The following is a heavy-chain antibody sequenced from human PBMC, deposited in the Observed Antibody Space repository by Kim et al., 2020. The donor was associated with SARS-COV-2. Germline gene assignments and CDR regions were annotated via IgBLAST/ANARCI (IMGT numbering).Heavy chain of an antibody. Sequence: SETLSLTCTVSGGSISSSSYYWGWLRQPPGMGLEWIGSIYYSGSTYYNPSLKSRVTISVDTSKNQLSLKLSSVTAADTAVYYCALSQSTMVRGVIITSPENDAFDIWGQRTMVTVSS. CDR2: IYYSGST. V-gene: IGHV4-39*01. CDR3: ALSQSTMVRGVIITSPENDAFDI. J-gene: IGHJ3*02. D-gene: IGHD3-10*01. CDR1: GGSISSSSYY.